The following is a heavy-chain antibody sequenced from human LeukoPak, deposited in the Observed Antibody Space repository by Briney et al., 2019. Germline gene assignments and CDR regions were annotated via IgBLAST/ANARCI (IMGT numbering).Heavy chain of an antibody. CDR2: IYTSGST. CDR1: GGSISSGSYY. Sequence: SETLSLTCTVSGGSISSGSYYWSWIRQPAGKGLEWIGRIYTSGSTNYNPSLKSRVTISVDTSKNQFSLKLSSVTAADTAVYYCAREGYYGSGSYYDYWSQGTLVTVSS. V-gene: IGHV4-61*02. CDR3: AREGYYGSGSYYDY. D-gene: IGHD3-10*01. J-gene: IGHJ4*02.